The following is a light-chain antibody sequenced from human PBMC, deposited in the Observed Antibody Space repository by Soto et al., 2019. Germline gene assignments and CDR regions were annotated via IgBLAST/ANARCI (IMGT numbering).Light chain of an antibody. CDR2: DAS. J-gene: IGKJ5*01. CDR3: QQYDNLFIT. V-gene: IGKV1-33*01. CDR1: QDISNY. Sequence: DIQMTQSPSSLSASVGERVTITCQASQDISNYLNWYQQKPGKAPKLLIYDASNLETGVPSRFSGSGSGTDFTFTISSLQPEDIATYYCQQYDNLFITFGQGTRLEIK.